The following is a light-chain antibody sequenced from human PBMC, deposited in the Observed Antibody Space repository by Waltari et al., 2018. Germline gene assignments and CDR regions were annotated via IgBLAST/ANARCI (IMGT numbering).Light chain of an antibody. V-gene: IGLV8-61*01. CDR1: SGSVSTTYY. CDR2: DTN. J-gene: IGLJ3*02. Sequence: QTVVTQAPSLSVSPGGTVTLTCGLRSGSVSTTYYHIWSQQAPGQAPRTLIFDTNTRSSGVPDRFSGSILDNKAALTITGAQADDESDYYCVLSMGSGIWVFGGGTKLTVL. CDR3: VLSMGSGIWV.